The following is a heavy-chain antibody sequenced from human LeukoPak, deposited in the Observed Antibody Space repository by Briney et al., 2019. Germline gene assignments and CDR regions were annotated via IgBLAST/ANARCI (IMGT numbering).Heavy chain of an antibody. Sequence: ASVKVSCKAFGYTFTGYYMHWVRQAPGQGLEWMGRINPNSGGTNYAQKFQGRVTMTRDTSISTAYMELSRLRSDDTAVYYCARERIGYYDSSGYAFDIWGQGTMVTVSS. CDR3: ARERIGYYDSSGYAFDI. CDR1: GYTFTGYY. CDR2: INPNSGGT. J-gene: IGHJ3*02. V-gene: IGHV1-2*06. D-gene: IGHD3-22*01.